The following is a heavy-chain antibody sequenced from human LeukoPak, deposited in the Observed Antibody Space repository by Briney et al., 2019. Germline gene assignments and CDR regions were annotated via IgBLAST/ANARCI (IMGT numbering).Heavy chain of an antibody. D-gene: IGHD1-26*01. V-gene: IGHV3-30*02. CDR1: GFNLNDYE. CDR2: VWFDNSNE. CDR3: AKGRGPSPLGDAGADV. Sequence: GGSLRLSCTASGFNLNDYEMYWLRRPPQKGPEGLALVWFDNSNEHCADSVKGRFFISINNDENTLSLNMQILSIGHTAVYYCAKGRGPSPLGDAGADVWGKGTAVSVSA. J-gene: IGHJ6*04.